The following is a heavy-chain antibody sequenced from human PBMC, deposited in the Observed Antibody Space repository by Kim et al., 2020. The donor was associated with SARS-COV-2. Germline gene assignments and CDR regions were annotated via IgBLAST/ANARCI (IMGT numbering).Heavy chain of an antibody. D-gene: IGHD2-2*01. Sequence: SETLSLTCAVYGGSFSGYYWSWIRQPPGKGLEWIGEINHSGSTNYNPSLKSRVTISVDTSKNQFSLKLSSVTAADTAVYYCARGELLPLIVVVPAARGHYGMDVWGQGTTVTVSS. CDR1: GGSFSGYY. J-gene: IGHJ6*02. V-gene: IGHV4-34*01. CDR3: ARGELLPLIVVVPAARGHYGMDV. CDR2: INHSGST.